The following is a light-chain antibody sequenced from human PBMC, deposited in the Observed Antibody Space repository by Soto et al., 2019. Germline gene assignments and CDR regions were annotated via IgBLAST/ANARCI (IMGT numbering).Light chain of an antibody. CDR1: QDINNY. CDR3: QQLHSYPLT. CDR2: AAS. J-gene: IGKJ4*01. V-gene: IGKV1-9*01. Sequence: DIQLTQSPSFLSASVGDRVTITCRASQDINNYLAWYHQKPGKVPKVLISAASTLQSGVPSRFSGSGSGTDFTLTISSLQPEDFATYYCQQLHSYPLTFGAGTKVEI.